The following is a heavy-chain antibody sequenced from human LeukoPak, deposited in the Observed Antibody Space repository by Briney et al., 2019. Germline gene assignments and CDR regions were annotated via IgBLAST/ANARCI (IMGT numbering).Heavy chain of an antibody. CDR3: ARNPGYCSSTSCYEYYYYYYMDV. V-gene: IGHV1-18*01. D-gene: IGHD2-2*01. CDR2: ISAYNGNT. Sequence: ASVKVSCKAPGYTFTSYGISWVRQAPGQGLEWMGWISAYNGNTNYAQKLQGRVTMATDTSTSTAYMELRSLRSDDTAVYYCARNPGYCSSTSCYEYYYYYYMDVWGKGTTVTVSS. CDR1: GYTFTSYG. J-gene: IGHJ6*03.